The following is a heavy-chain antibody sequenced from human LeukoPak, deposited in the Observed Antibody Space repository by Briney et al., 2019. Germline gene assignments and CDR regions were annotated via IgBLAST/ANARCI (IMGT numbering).Heavy chain of an antibody. CDR3: TRGGELMNF. CDR2: IYTSGST. Sequence: KSSETLSLTCAVYGGSFSGYYWTWIRQPAGKRLEWIGRIYTSGSTNYNPSLKSRVTISIDASKNQFSLRLSSVTAADTAVYYCTRGGELMNFWGQGTLVTVSS. D-gene: IGHD1-26*01. CDR1: GGSFSGYY. V-gene: IGHV4-59*10. J-gene: IGHJ4*02.